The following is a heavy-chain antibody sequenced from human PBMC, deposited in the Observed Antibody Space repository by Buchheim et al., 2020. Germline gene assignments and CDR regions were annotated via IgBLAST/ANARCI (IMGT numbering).Heavy chain of an antibody. J-gene: IGHJ2*01. D-gene: IGHD4-23*01. CDR3: ARSSGGNYWYFDL. Sequence: QVQLQESGPGLVKPSDTLSLTCAVSDYSISSGHWWGWIRQPPGKGLEWIRYIFYTGKTYYNTSLKSRVTMSVDTSKNHFSLKLTSVTAVDTAIYYCARSSGGNYWYFDLWGRGTL. CDR2: IFYTGKT. V-gene: IGHV4-28*01. CDR1: DYSISSGHW.